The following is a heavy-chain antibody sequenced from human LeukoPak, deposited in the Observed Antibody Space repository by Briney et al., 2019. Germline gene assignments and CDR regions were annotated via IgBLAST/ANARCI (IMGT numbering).Heavy chain of an antibody. CDR3: ARDLQDDSSGYYPYYFDY. CDR2: ISPILGIA. V-gene: IGHV1-69*04. D-gene: IGHD3-22*01. CDR1: GGTFSSYT. J-gene: IGHJ4*02. Sequence: SVKVSCKASGGTFSSYTISWVRQAPGQGLEWMGRISPILGIANYAQKFQGRVTITADKSTSTAYMELSSLRSEDTAVYYRARDLQDDSSGYYPYYFDYWGQGTLVTVSS.